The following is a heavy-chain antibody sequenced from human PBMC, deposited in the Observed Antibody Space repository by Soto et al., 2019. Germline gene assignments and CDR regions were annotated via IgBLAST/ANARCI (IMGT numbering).Heavy chain of an antibody. J-gene: IGHJ2*01. D-gene: IGHD3-10*01. Sequence: EVQLVESGGGLVQPGGSLRLSCAASRFNFRSYEMNWVRQAPGKGLEWVSYISGSASSIYYADSVKGRFTISRDNAKNSLYLQMNSLRAEDTAVYYCTRGRPGGWYFDLWGRGTLVTVSS. CDR1: RFNFRSYE. V-gene: IGHV3-48*03. CDR3: TRGRPGGWYFDL. CDR2: ISGSASSI.